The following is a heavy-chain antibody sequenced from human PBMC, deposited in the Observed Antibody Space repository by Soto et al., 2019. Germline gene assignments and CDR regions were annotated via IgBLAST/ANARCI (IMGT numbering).Heavy chain of an antibody. CDR2: IIPIFGTA. D-gene: IGHD5-12*01. V-gene: IGHV1-69*12. J-gene: IGHJ6*02. Sequence: QVQLVQSGAEVKKPGSSVKVSCKASGGTFSSYAISWVRQAPGQGLEWMGGIIPIFGTANYAQKFQGRVTITADESTSTAYMELSSLRSEDTAVYYCAREGDGYNYDSYYGMDVWGQGTTVTVSS. CDR3: AREGDGYNYDSYYGMDV. CDR1: GGTFSSYA.